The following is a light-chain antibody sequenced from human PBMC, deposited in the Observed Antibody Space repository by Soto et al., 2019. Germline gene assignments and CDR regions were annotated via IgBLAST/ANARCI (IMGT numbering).Light chain of an antibody. CDR1: GSNIGSNS. V-gene: IGLV1-44*01. J-gene: IGLJ3*02. CDR3: SSYTISSKGV. CDR2: TNN. Sequence: QSVLTQPPSASGTPGQRITISCSGSGSNIGSNSVTWYQQLPRTAPKLLIYTNNQRPSGVPDRFSGSKSGTSASLAISGLQSGDEADYYCSSYTISSKGVFGGGTKLTVL.